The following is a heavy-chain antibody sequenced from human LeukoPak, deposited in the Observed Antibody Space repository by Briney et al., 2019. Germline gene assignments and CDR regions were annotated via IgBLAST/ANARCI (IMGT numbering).Heavy chain of an antibody. Sequence: PGGSLRLSYAASGFTFSDYYMSWIRQAPGKGLEWVSYISSSGSTIYYADSVKGRFTISRDNAKNSLYLQMNSLRAEDTAVYYCARDSGSYQIAIDYWGQGTLVTVSS. V-gene: IGHV3-11*01. CDR2: ISSSGSTI. CDR1: GFTFSDYY. CDR3: ARDSGSYQIAIDY. D-gene: IGHD1-26*01. J-gene: IGHJ4*02.